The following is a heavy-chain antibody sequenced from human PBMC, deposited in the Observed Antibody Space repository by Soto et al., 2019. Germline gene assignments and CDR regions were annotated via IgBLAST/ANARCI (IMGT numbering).Heavy chain of an antibody. J-gene: IGHJ6*02. Sequence: GGSLRLSCAASGFTFRTFGMNWVRQAPGKGLEWVSFISGSGSNIYYADSVKGRFTISRDSARNSLFLQMNSLRAEDTAVFYCARGHGMDVWGQGTTVTVSS. CDR3: ARGHGMDV. CDR2: ISGSGSNI. CDR1: GFTFRTFG. V-gene: IGHV3-21*01.